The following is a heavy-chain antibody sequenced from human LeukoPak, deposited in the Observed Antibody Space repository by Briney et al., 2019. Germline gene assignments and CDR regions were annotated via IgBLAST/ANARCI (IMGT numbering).Heavy chain of an antibody. CDR3: ASQVGYYYDSSGYHWFDP. Sequence: SETLSLTCAVYGGSFSGYYWSWIRQPPGKGLEWIGEINHSGSTNYNPSLKSRVTISVDTSKNQFSLKLSSVTAADTAVYYCASQVGYYYDSSGYHWFDPWGQGTLVTVSS. V-gene: IGHV4-34*01. CDR2: INHSGST. J-gene: IGHJ5*02. D-gene: IGHD3-22*01. CDR1: GGSFSGYY.